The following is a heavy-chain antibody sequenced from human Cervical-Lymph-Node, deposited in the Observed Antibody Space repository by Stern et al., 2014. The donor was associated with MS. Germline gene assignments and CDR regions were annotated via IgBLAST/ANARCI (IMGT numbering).Heavy chain of an antibody. Sequence: EVQLVESGGGLVQPGGSLRLSCVASGFTFRNYWMHWVRQGPGKGLVWVARINRDGTTITHADSVKGRFTISRDNAKNTLYLQMNSLIVEDTAVYYCTKDTYGPEDYWGQGTSVTVSS. CDR2: INRDGTTI. D-gene: IGHD3-10*01. CDR3: TKDTYGPEDY. CDR1: GFTFRNYW. J-gene: IGHJ4*02. V-gene: IGHV3-74*03.